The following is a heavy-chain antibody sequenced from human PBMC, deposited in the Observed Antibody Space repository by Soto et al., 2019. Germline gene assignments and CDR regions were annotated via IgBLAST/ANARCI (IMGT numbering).Heavy chain of an antibody. CDR2: INHSGST. Sequence: SETLSLTCAVYGGSFSGYYWSWIRQPPGKGLEWIGEINHSGSTNYNPSLKSRVTISVDTSKNQFSLNLSSVTAADTAVYYCARRGDYSSAHDYRGQGTLVTGSS. D-gene: IGHD6-25*01. J-gene: IGHJ4*02. V-gene: IGHV4-34*01. CDR3: ARRGDYSSAHDY. CDR1: GGSFSGYY.